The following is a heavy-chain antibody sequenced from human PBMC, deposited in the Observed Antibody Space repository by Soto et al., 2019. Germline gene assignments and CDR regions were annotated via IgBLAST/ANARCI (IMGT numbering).Heavy chain of an antibody. D-gene: IGHD3-3*01. V-gene: IGHV4-59*01. Sequence: PSETLSLTCSVSGGSISDYYWSWIRQSPEKGLEYIAYSSYGGITNLNGALNGRVTMSIDTSKNQFSLKATSLTAADTAVYYCARDTSFLYDFWSGPTPRGMDVWGQGTTVTVSS. CDR1: GGSISDYY. CDR3: ARDTSFLYDFWSGPTPRGMDV. CDR2: SSYGGIT. J-gene: IGHJ6*02.